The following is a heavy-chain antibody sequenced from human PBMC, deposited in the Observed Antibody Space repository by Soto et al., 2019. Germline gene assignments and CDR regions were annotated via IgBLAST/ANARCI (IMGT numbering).Heavy chain of an antibody. CDR3: ARDRDGYTNSVAFDI. CDR2: IIPIFGTA. J-gene: IGHJ3*02. CDR1: GGTFSSYA. V-gene: IGHV1-69*13. Sequence: SSVKVSCKASGGTFSSYAISWVRQSPGQGLEWMGGIIPIFGTANYAQKLQGRVTITADESTSTAYMELSSLRPEDTAVYYCARDRDGYTNSVAFDIWGQGTMVTVSS. D-gene: IGHD5-18*01.